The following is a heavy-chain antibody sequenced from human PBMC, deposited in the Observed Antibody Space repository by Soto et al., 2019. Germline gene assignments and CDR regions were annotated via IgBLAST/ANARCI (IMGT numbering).Heavy chain of an antibody. J-gene: IGHJ4*02. Sequence: SETLSLTCTVSGGSISSYYWSWIRQPPGKGLEWIGYIYYSGSTNYNPSLKSRVTISVDTSKNQFSLKLSSVTAADTAVYYCARAKMDWNYDYWGQGTLVTVSS. D-gene: IGHD1-7*01. V-gene: IGHV4-59*01. CDR3: ARAKMDWNYDY. CDR1: GGSISSYY. CDR2: IYYSGST.